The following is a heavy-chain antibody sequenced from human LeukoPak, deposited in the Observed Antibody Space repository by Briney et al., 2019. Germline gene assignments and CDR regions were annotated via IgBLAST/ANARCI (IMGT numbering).Heavy chain of an antibody. CDR3: ARGPPLRAFDI. V-gene: IGHV4-39*07. CDR2: IYYSGST. Sequence: SETLSLTCTVSGGSISSSSYYWGWIRQPPGKGLEWIGSIYYSGSTNYNPSLKSRVTISVDTSKNQFSLKLSSVTAADTAVYYCARGPPLRAFDIWGQGTMVTVSS. CDR1: GGSISSSSYY. D-gene: IGHD3-10*01. J-gene: IGHJ3*02.